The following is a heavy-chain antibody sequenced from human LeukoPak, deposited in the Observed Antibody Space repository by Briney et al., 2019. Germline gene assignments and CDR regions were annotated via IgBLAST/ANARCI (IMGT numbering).Heavy chain of an antibody. V-gene: IGHV4-38-2*01. CDR3: ARAYTKTTGLAVPWGA. Sequence: SETLSLTCAVSGDSISNDYYWGWIRQPPGKGLEWIGSINHYGNAYYNPSLKSRVIISVDTSKNQFSLKLISVTATDTAVYYCARAYTKTTGLAVPWGAWGQGTLITVS. CDR2: INHYGNA. D-gene: IGHD6-19*01. CDR1: GDSISNDYY. J-gene: IGHJ5*02.